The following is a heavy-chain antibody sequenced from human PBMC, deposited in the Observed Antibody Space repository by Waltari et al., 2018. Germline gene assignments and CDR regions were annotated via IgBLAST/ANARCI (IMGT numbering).Heavy chain of an antibody. CDR2: INPNSGGT. J-gene: IGHJ4*02. D-gene: IGHD2-2*01. V-gene: IGHV1-2*02. Sequence: QVQLVQSGAEVKKPGASVKVSCKASGYTFTGYYMHWVRQAPGQGLEWMGWINPNSGGTNYAQKFQGRVTMTRDTSISTAYMELSRLRSDDTAVYYCVRVPPWCSSTSCYFDYWGQGTLVTVSS. CDR3: VRVPPWCSSTSCYFDY. CDR1: GYTFTGYY.